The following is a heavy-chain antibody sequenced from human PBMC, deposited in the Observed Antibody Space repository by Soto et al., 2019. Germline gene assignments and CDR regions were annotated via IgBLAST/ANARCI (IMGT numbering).Heavy chain of an antibody. CDR3: ARWSYLDY. D-gene: IGHD3-3*01. CDR1: GFSFGSYA. J-gene: IGHJ4*02. V-gene: IGHV3-23*01. Sequence: GGSLRLSCAASGFSFGSYALSWVRQAPGKGLEWVSTISGSDGKTFYADAVKGRFSISRDTSQNTLYLQMSSLRADDTAIYYCARWSYLDYWGQGTRVTVSS. CDR2: ISGSDGKT.